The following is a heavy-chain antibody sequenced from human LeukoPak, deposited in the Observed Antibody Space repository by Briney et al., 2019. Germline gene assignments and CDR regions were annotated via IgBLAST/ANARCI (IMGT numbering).Heavy chain of an antibody. CDR1: GFTFSSYS. Sequence: GGSLRLSCAASGFTFSSYSMNWVRQAPGKGLEWVSSISSSSSYIYYADSVKGRFTISRDNAKNSLYLQMNSLRAEDTALYYCAKDISVYGSGKYYFDYWGQGTLVTVSS. J-gene: IGHJ4*02. V-gene: IGHV3-21*04. CDR2: ISSSSSYI. D-gene: IGHD3-10*01. CDR3: AKDISVYGSGKYYFDY.